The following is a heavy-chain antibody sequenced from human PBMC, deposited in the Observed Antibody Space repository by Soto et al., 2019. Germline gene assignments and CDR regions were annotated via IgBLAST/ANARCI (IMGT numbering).Heavy chain of an antibody. CDR3: ARAGTRDGYYYYGMDV. V-gene: IGHV3-30-3*01. CDR1: GFTFSSYA. CDR2: ISYDGSNK. J-gene: IGHJ6*02. Sequence: GGSLRLSCAASGFTFSSYAMHWVRQAPGKGLEWVAVISYDGSNKYYADSVKGRFTISRDNSKNTLYLQVNSLRAEDTAVYYCARAGTRDGYYYYGMDVWGQGTTVTVSS. D-gene: IGHD3-10*01.